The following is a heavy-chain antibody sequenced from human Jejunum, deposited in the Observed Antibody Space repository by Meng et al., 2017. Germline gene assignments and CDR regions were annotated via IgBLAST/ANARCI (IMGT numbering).Heavy chain of an antibody. CDR1: GFTFSNYA. CDR3: AKARSFYASGSYYIDY. D-gene: IGHD3-10*01. CDR2: ISYDGNSK. V-gene: IGHV3-30*04. Sequence: GESLKISCAASGFTFSNYAMHWVRQTPDKGLEWVAVISYDGNSKDYAASVRGRFTISRDNSKNTVYLQMNSLRVEDAAVYYCAKARSFYASGSYYIDYWGQGTLVTVSS. J-gene: IGHJ4*02.